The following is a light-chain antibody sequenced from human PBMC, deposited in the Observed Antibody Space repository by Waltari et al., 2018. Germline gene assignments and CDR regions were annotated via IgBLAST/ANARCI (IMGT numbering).Light chain of an antibody. CDR1: QTISSS. J-gene: IGKJ1*01. V-gene: IGKV1-39*01. Sequence: DIQMTQSPSSLSASVGDRVTITCRTSQTISSSLNWYQQKPGKAPHLLIYTASSLQSEVPSRFSGSGSGTDFTLTISSLQPEDFATYYCQQSSSTPPWTFGQGTKVEIK. CDR2: TAS. CDR3: QQSSSTPPWT.